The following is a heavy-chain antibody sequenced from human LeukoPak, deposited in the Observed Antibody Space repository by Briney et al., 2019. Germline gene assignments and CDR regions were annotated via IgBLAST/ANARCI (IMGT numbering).Heavy chain of an antibody. CDR1: GGSLTSFY. Sequence: SETLSLTCTVSGGSLTSFYWSWIRQPAGKGLEWIGRIYSSGITNYNPSLKSRVTMSVVSSNSQFSLKLTSVTAADTAVYYCARDARGAGEPDYWGHGAWSPSPQ. CDR3: ARDARGAGEPDY. CDR2: IYSSGIT. V-gene: IGHV4-4*07. J-gene: IGHJ4*01. D-gene: IGHD1-14*01.